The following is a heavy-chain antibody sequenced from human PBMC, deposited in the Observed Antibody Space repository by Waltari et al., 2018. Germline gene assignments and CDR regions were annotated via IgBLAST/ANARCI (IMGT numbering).Heavy chain of an antibody. V-gene: IGHV1-2*02. CDR2: INPNSGGT. Sequence: QVQLVQSGAEVKKPGASVKVSCKASGYTFTGSYMHWGRQAPVQGLEWMGWINPNSGGTNYAQKFQGRVTMTRDTSISTAYMELSRLRSDDTAVYYCARARDYYDSSGYSYWGQGTLVTVSS. CDR3: ARARDYYDSSGYSY. CDR1: GYTFTGSY. J-gene: IGHJ4*02. D-gene: IGHD3-22*01.